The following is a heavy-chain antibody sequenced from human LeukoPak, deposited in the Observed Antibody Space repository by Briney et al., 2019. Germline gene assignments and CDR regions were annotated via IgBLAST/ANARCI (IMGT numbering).Heavy chain of an antibody. J-gene: IGHJ4*02. CDR2: IIPILGIA. V-gene: IGHV1-69*04. Sequence: ASVKVSCKASGGTFSSCAISWMRQAPGQGLEWMGRIIPILGIANYAQKFQGRVTITADKSTSTAYMELSSLRSEDTAVYYCAREDYYDSSGYPKPFDYWGQGTLVTVSS. CDR1: GGTFSSCA. CDR3: AREDYYDSSGYPKPFDY. D-gene: IGHD3-22*01.